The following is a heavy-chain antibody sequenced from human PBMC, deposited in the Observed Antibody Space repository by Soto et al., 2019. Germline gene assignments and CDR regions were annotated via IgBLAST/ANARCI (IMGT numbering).Heavy chain of an antibody. CDR3: ARGREIFGAVTPFEY. CDR2: INHTGST. Sequence: PSETLSLTCAVYGAPFSGYYWTWIRQPPGKGLEWIGEINHTGSTKYNPSLKRRVTISLDRSKNQFSLSLRSVTAADTAVYYCARGREIFGAVTPFEYWGQGTQVTVSS. J-gene: IGHJ4*02. CDR1: GAPFSGYY. V-gene: IGHV4-34*01. D-gene: IGHD3-3*01.